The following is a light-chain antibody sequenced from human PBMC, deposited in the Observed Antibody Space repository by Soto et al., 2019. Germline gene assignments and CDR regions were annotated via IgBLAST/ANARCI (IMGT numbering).Light chain of an antibody. V-gene: IGKV3-20*01. CDR1: QSLSINS. CDR2: VAS. CDR3: HRDEGSPLT. Sequence: EIVLTQSPGTLSLSPGERATLACRASQSLSINSLAWYQQKPRQAPRLLVYVASTRYTGIPDRCRGSGSGTDFALTISSLEPEDFAMYYCHRDEGSPLTLGPGTKVDI. J-gene: IGKJ3*01.